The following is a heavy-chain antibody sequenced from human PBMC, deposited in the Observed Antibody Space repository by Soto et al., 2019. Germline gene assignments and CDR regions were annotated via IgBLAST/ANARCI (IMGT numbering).Heavy chain of an antibody. D-gene: IGHD3-3*01. CDR1: VGSISSGGYY. J-gene: IGHJ4*02. Sequence: TLSLTCPVSVGSISSGGYYWSWILQHPGKGLEWIGYIYYTGSTYYNPSLKSRLTISVDTSKNQFSLKLSSVTAADTAVYYCARDSYYDFWSGYYSWGQGTLVTVSS. CDR2: IYYTGST. CDR3: ARDSYYDFWSGYYS. V-gene: IGHV4-31*03.